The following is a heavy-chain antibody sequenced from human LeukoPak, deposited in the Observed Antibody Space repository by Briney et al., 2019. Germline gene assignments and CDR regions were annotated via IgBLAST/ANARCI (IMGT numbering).Heavy chain of an antibody. Sequence: SETLSLTCAVYGGSFSGYYWSWIRQPPGKGLEWIGEINHSGSTNYNPSLKSRVTMSVDTSKNQFSLKLSSVTAADTAVYYCARDYLVPGITPYWGQGTLVTVSS. J-gene: IGHJ4*02. CDR2: INHSGST. D-gene: IGHD3-10*01. V-gene: IGHV4-34*01. CDR3: ARDYLVPGITPY. CDR1: GGSFSGYY.